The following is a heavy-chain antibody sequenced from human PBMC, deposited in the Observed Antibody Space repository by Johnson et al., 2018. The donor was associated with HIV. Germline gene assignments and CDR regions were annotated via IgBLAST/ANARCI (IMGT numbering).Heavy chain of an antibody. J-gene: IGHJ3*02. CDR1: GLTFGSYP. D-gene: IGHD6-19*01. Sequence: QMLLVESGGGVVQPGRSLRLSCAASGLTFGSYPLHWVRQAPGRGLEWVAVISYDGSDKYYANSVKCRFSISRDNSKNTLSLLMNSLREEDTAVYYCASTSSGWFYAFDIWGQGTMVTVSS. CDR3: ASTSSGWFYAFDI. CDR2: ISYDGSDK. V-gene: IGHV3-30-3*01.